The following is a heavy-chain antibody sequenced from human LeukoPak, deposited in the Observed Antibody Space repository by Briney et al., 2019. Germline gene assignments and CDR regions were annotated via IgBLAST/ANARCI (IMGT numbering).Heavy chain of an antibody. D-gene: IGHD4-23*01. V-gene: IGHV1-69*13. J-gene: IGHJ6*03. CDR2: IIPIFGAA. CDR3: VTKDPPVTTVVTLGYYYYYMDV. Sequence: GASVKVSCKASGGTFSSYAISWVRQAPGQGLEWMGGIIPIFGAANYAQKFQGRVTITADESTSTAYMELSSRRSADTPGYYCVTKDPPVTTVVTLGYYYYYMDVWGKGTTVTVSS. CDR1: GGTFSSYA.